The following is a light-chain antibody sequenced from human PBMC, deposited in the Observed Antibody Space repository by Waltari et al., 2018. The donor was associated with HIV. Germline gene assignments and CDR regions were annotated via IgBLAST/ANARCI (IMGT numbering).Light chain of an antibody. Sequence: QSALTQPASVSGSPGQSISISCTGTSSDVGGYNAVSWSQQHPAKAPKLVILEVSNWPSGVSNRFSGSKSGNRASLTISGLQAEDEAYYYCSSYTSSDTVVFGGGTKVTVL. J-gene: IGLJ2*01. CDR3: SSYTSSDTVV. V-gene: IGLV2-14*01. CDR1: SSDVGGYNA. CDR2: EVS.